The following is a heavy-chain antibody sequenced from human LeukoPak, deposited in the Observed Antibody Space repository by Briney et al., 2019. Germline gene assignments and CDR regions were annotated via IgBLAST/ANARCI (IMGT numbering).Heavy chain of an antibody. V-gene: IGHV3-23*01. CDR2: ITGSGGAT. CDR1: RFAFSNYV. J-gene: IGHJ4*02. Sequence: PGGSLRLSCAASRFAFSNYVMNWVRQPPGKGLEWVSSITGSGGATYYADPMKGRFTISRDNSKNTLYLQMTSLKAEDTAVYYCAKRGSDFRALEYWGQGTLVTVSS. D-gene: IGHD3-3*01. CDR3: AKRGSDFRALEY.